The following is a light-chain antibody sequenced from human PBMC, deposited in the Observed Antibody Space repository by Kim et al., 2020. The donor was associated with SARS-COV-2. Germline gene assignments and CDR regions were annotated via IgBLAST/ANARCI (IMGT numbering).Light chain of an antibody. CDR1: HAISHY. V-gene: IGKV1-27*01. CDR2: AAS. J-gene: IGKJ1*01. Sequence: ASVGDRVTITCRASHAISHYLAWYQQKPGKVPKLLFYAASTLQSGVPSRFSGSGSGTDFTLTISSLQPEDVATYYCQKYDIAPWTFGQGTKVDIK. CDR3: QKYDIAPWT.